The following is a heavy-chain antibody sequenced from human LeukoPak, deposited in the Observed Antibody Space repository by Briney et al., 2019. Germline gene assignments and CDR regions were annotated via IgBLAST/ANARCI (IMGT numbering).Heavy chain of an antibody. CDR2: IRYDGSNK. CDR1: GFTFSSYG. V-gene: IGHV3-30*02. J-gene: IGHJ4*02. D-gene: IGHD6-13*01. Sequence: GGSLRLSCAASGFTFSSYGMHWVRQAPGKGLEWVAFIRYDGSNKYYADSVKGRFTISRDNSKNTLYLQMNSLRAEDTAVYYCAKELRQLVTQGADYWGQGTLVTVSS. CDR3: AKELRQLVTQGADY.